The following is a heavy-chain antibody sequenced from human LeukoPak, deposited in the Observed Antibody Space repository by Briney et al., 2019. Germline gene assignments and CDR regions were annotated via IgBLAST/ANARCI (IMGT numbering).Heavy chain of an antibody. CDR3: ARAWATDYFDY. J-gene: IGHJ4*02. V-gene: IGHV4-59*01. Sequence: PSETLSLTCTVSGGSISSYYWSWIRQPPGKGLEWIGYMYYSGTIKYNPSLKSRVTISVDTSKNQFPLKLSSVTAADTAMYYCARAWATDYFDYWGQGTLVTVSS. CDR2: MYYSGTI. CDR1: GGSISSYY.